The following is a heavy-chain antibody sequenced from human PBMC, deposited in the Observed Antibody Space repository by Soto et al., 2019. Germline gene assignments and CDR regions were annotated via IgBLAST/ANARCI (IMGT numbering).Heavy chain of an antibody. D-gene: IGHD3-9*01. V-gene: IGHV3-23*01. CDR1: GFTFSSYA. CDR3: AKDRASKVLRYFDWLPPDAFDI. Sequence: GGSLRLSCAASGFTFSSYAMSWVRQAPGKGLEWVSAISGSGGSTYYADSVKGRFTISRDNSKNTLYLQMNSLRAEDTAVYHCAKDRASKVLRYFDWLPPDAFDIWGQGTMVTVSS. J-gene: IGHJ3*02. CDR2: ISGSGGST.